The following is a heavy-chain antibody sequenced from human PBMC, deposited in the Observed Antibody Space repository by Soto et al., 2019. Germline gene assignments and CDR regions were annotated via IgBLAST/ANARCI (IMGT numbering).Heavy chain of an antibody. CDR2: ISWNSGSI. J-gene: IGHJ3*02. D-gene: IGHD5-18*01. V-gene: IGHV3-9*01. CDR1: GFTFDDYA. CDR3: SKCLQRWLNAFDI. Sequence: EVQLVESGGGLVQPGRSLRLSCAASGFTFDDYAMHWVRQAPGKGLEWVSGISWNSGSIGYADSVKGRLTISRDNAKDSLELQMNSLRAEDTYLYECSKCLQRWLNAFDIWGQGTMVTVSS.